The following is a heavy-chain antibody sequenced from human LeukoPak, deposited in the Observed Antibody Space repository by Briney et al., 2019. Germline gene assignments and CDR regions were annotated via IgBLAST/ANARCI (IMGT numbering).Heavy chain of an antibody. CDR1: GGSISSYY. V-gene: IGHV4-4*07. CDR2: IYTSGST. J-gene: IGHJ4*02. Sequence: KPSETLSLTCTVSGGSISSYYWSWIRQPAGKGLEWIGRIYTSGSTNYNPSLKSRVTMSVDTSKNQFSLKLSSVTAADTAVYYCGGGGIAAAGGAYYFDYWGQGTLVTVSS. D-gene: IGHD6-13*01. CDR3: GGGGIAAAGGAYYFDY.